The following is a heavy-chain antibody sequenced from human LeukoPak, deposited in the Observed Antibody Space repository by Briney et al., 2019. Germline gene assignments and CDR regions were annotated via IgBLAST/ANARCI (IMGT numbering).Heavy chain of an antibody. J-gene: IGHJ4*02. V-gene: IGHV3-49*04. Sequence: GGSLRLSCTTSGFTFGDYAMSWVRRAPGKGLEWVAFIRSKAYGGTTEYAASVKGRFTISRDDSKSIAYLQMSGLKTEDTALYYCTRAGYAGSYYTYYFDYWGQGTLVAVSS. CDR2: IRSKAYGGTT. CDR1: GFTFGDYA. D-gene: IGHD1-26*01. CDR3: TRAGYAGSYYTYYFDY.